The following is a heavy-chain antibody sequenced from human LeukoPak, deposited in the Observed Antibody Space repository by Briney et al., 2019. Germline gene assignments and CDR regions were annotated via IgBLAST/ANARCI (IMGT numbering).Heavy chain of an antibody. D-gene: IGHD2-2*01. CDR1: GYTFTGYY. V-gene: IGHV1-2*02. CDR2: INPNSGCT. Sequence: ASVKVSCKASGYTFTGYYMHWVRQAPGQGLEWRGWINPNSGCTNYAQKIQGRVTMTRDTSISTAYMELSRLRSDDTAVYYCAREIGSRNYYYMDVWGKGTTVTVSS. CDR3: AREIGSRNYYYMDV. J-gene: IGHJ6*03.